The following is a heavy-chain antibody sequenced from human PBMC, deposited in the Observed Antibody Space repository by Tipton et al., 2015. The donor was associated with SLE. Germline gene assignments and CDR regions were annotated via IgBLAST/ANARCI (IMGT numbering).Heavy chain of an antibody. CDR2: TYYRSKWYN. Sequence: GLVKPSQTLSLTCAISGDSVSSNSATWNWIRQSPSRGLEWLGRTYYRSKWYNDYAVSVKSRITINPDTSKNQFSLQLNSVTPEDTAVYHCVRERDYTYDTDAFDIWGQGTMVTVSS. J-gene: IGHJ3*02. D-gene: IGHD5-18*01. CDR3: VRERDYTYDTDAFDI. V-gene: IGHV6-1*01. CDR1: GDSVSSNSAT.